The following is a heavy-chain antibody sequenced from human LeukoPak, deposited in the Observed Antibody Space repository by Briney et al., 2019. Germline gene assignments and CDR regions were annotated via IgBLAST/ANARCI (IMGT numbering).Heavy chain of an antibody. CDR1: GFTFSSYA. D-gene: IGHD3-3*01. V-gene: IGHV3-64*01. J-gene: IGHJ5*02. Sequence: GGSLRLSCAASGFTFSSYAMHWVRQAPGKGLEYLSAISSNGGSTYYANSVKGRFTISRDNSKNTLYLQMGSLGAEDMAVYYCARDGSDWYYDFWSGYYDRRWLDPWGQGTLVTVSS. CDR3: ARDGSDWYYDFWSGYYDRRWLDP. CDR2: ISSNGGST.